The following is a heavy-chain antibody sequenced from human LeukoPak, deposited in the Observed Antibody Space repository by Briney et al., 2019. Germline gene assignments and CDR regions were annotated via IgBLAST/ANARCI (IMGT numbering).Heavy chain of an antibody. CDR2: IYTSGST. CDR3: ARVGRPYGDYAVYYYYYYMDV. D-gene: IGHD4-17*01. Sequence: SETLSLTCTVSGGSISSYYWSWIRQPAGKGLEWIGRIYTSGSTNYNPSLKSRVTMSVDTSKNQFSLKLSSVTAADTAVYYCARVGRPYGDYAVYYYYYYMDVWGKGTTVTVSS. J-gene: IGHJ6*03. CDR1: GGSISSYY. V-gene: IGHV4-4*07.